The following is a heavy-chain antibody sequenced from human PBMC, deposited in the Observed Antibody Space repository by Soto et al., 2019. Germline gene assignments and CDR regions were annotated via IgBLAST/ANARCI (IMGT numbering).Heavy chain of an antibody. CDR1: GGSISSYY. CDR2: IYYSGST. J-gene: IGHJ6*02. V-gene: IGHV4-59*01. CDR3: ARVSSDFWSGYYTGSPYYYYYGMDV. Sequence: PSETLSLTCTVSGGSISSYYWSWIRQPPGKGLEWIGYIYYSGSTNYNPSLKSRVTIPVDTSKNQFSLKLSSVTAADTAVYYCARVSSDFWSGYYTGSPYYYYYGMDVWGQGTTVTVSS. D-gene: IGHD3-3*01.